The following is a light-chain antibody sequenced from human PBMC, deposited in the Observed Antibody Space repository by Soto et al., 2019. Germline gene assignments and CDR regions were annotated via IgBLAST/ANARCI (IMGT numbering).Light chain of an antibody. CDR1: QIVLYSSNNKNY. J-gene: IGKJ5*01. Sequence: IVMTQSPDSLAVSLGERATINCKSSQIVLYSSNNKNYIAWYQQRPGQTPSLLIYGASTRATGIPDRFSGSGSGTHFTLTISRLEPGDFAVYYCQHFGGTTFTFGQGTRLEI. CDR2: GAS. CDR3: QHFGGTTFT. V-gene: IGKV4-1*01.